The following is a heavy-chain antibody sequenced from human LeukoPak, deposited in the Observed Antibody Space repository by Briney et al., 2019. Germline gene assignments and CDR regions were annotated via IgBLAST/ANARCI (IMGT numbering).Heavy chain of an antibody. CDR2: IDWDNDK. CDR3: ARSSDGSYYDY. J-gene: IGHJ4*02. Sequence: SGPALVKPTQTLTLTCTFSGFSLSTHGMRASWIRQPPGKALEWLARIDWDNDKFYSTSLRTRLTIFKDTSKNEVVLTMTNIDPVDTATYYCARSSDGSYYDYWGQGTLVTVSS. D-gene: IGHD5-24*01. V-gene: IGHV2-70*04. CDR1: GFSLSTHGMR.